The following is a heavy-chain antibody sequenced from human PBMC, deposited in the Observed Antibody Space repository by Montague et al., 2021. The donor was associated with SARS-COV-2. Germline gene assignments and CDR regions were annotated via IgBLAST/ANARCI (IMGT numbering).Heavy chain of an antibody. Sequence: SLRLSCAASGFTFSAYAMNWVRQAPGRGLEWVAGISGGVGNTYYADSVKGRFTISRDNSKRALYLQLNTLRPEDTAVYYCAKGMDRMVQGIIIWKNGDYFDYWGREPWSPSPQ. D-gene: IGHD3-10*01. CDR2: ISGGVGNT. CDR3: AKGMDRMVQGIIIWKNGDYFDY. V-gene: IGHV3-23*01. CDR1: GFTFSAYA. J-gene: IGHJ4*02.